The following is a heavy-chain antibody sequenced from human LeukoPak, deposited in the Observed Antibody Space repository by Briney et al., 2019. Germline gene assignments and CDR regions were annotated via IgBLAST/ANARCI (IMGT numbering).Heavy chain of an antibody. CDR2: ISGSGGST. D-gene: IGHD1-1*01. Sequence: GGSLRLSCAASGFTFSSHAMSWVRQAPGKGLEWVSDISGSGGSTYYADSVKGRFTISRDNSKNTLYLQMNSLRAEDTAVYYCAKDLHDISGYWGQGTLVTVSS. CDR3: AKDLHDISGY. V-gene: IGHV3-23*01. CDR1: GFTFSSHA. J-gene: IGHJ4*02.